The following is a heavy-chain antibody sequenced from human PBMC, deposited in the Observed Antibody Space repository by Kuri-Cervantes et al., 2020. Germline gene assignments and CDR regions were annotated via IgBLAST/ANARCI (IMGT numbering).Heavy chain of an antibody. J-gene: IGHJ5*02. Sequence: SGPTLVKPTQTLTLTCTFSGFSLSTSGMCVSWVRQPPGKALEWLALIDWDDDKYYSTSLKTRLTITKDTSKNQVVLTMTNMDPVDTATYYCAHALIDYYGSGSPFNWFDPWGQGTLVTVSS. D-gene: IGHD3-10*01. CDR1: GFSLSTSGMC. V-gene: IGHV2-70*12. CDR2: IDWDDDK. CDR3: AHALIDYYGSGSPFNWFDP.